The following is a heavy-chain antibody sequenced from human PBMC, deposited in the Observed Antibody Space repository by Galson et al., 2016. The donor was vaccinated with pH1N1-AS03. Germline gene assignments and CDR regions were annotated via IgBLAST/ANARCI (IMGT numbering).Heavy chain of an antibody. CDR3: ARVVLGTSGHHS. CDR1: GYTFAAYY. CDR2: INPDSSGT. Sequence: SVKVSCKASGYTFAAYYIHWVRQAPGQGLEWMGRINPDSSGTHYAQKFQGRVTMTRDTSISTAYMELTRLKSNDTAVYFCARVVLGTSGHHSWGQGTLVTVSS. D-gene: IGHD2-2*01. J-gene: IGHJ4*02. V-gene: IGHV1-2*06.